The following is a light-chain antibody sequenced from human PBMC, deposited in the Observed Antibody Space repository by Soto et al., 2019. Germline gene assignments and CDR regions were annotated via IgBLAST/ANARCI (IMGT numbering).Light chain of an antibody. J-gene: IGKJ1*01. CDR3: QQYETFSGT. V-gene: IGKV1-5*01. Sequence: DIHMTQSPSTLSASVGDRVTITCRASQNINSWLAWYQQKPGKAPKLLIYDASSLESGVPSRFSGSGSGTEFTLTISSLQPDDFATYYCQQYETFSGTFGPGTKVDIK. CDR1: QNINSW. CDR2: DAS.